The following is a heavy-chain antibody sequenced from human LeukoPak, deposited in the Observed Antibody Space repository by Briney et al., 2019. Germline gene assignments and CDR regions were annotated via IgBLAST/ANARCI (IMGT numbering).Heavy chain of an antibody. CDR3: AKGGGGGCASRLAD. Sequence: GGSLRLSCAASGFIFSNYAMHWVRQAPGKGLEWVSSICGNNNGTYYADSVKGRFTISRDNSKNTLYLQMNSLRAEDTAVYYCAKGGGGGCASRLADWGQGTRVTVSS. CDR1: GFIFSNYA. D-gene: IGHD2-15*01. J-gene: IGHJ4*02. V-gene: IGHV3-23*01. CDR2: ICGNNNGT.